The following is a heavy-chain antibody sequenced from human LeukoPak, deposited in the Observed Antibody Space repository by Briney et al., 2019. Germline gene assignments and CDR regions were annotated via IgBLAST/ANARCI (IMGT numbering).Heavy chain of an antibody. D-gene: IGHD3-3*01. J-gene: IGHJ6*02. V-gene: IGHV3-30-3*01. CDR1: GFTFSSYA. CDR3: ARDFEPEASEYYDFWSGYNLYYYYGMDV. CDR2: ISYDGSNK. Sequence: GALRLSCAASGFTFSSYALHWVRQAPGKGLEWVAVISYDGSNKYYADSVKGRFTISRDNSKNTLYLQMNSLRAEDTAVYYCARDFEPEASEYYDFWSGYNLYYYYGMDVWGQGTTVTVSS.